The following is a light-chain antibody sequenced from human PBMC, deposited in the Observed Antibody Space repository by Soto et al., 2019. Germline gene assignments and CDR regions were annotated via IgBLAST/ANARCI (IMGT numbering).Light chain of an antibody. CDR2: GAS. CDR3: QQYNNWPPS. V-gene: IGKV3-15*01. CDR1: QSVDSN. J-gene: IGKJ1*01. Sequence: EILMTQSPATLSVSPGERATLSCRASQSVDSNLAWYQQKPGQAPRLLIYGASTRATGISARFSGSGSGTEFTLTISSLQSEDFAVYYCQQYNNWPPSFGQGTKVDIK.